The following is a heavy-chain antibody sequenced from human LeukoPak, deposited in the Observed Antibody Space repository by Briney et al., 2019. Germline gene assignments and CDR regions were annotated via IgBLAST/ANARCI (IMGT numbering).Heavy chain of an antibody. D-gene: IGHD3-16*02. V-gene: IGHV3-66*02. Sequence: GGPLRLSCAASGFTVSSNYMSWVRQAPGKGLEWVSVIYSGGSTYYADSVKGRFTISRDNSKNTLYLQMNSLRAEDTAVYYCARGYDYVWGSYRPYDYWGQGTLVTVSS. CDR3: ARGYDYVWGSYRPYDY. J-gene: IGHJ4*02. CDR1: GFTVSSNY. CDR2: IYSGGST.